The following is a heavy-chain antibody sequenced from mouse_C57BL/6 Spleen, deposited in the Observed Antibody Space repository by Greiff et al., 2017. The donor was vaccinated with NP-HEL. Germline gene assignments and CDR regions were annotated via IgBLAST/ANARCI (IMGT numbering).Heavy chain of an antibody. V-gene: IGHV5-17*01. D-gene: IGHD5-2*01. CDR3: ARGRNSYLYAMDY. CDR1: GFTFSDYG. CDR2: ISSGSSTI. Sequence: EVKLVESGGGLVKPGGSLKLSCAASGFTFSDYGMHWVRQAPEKGLEWVAYISSGSSTIYYADTVKGRFTISRDNAKNTLFLQMTSLRSEDTAMYYCARGRNSYLYAMDYWGQGTSVTVSS. J-gene: IGHJ4*01.